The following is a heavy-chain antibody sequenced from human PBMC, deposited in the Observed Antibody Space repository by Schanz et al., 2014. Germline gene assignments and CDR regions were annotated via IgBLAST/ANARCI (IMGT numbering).Heavy chain of an antibody. V-gene: IGHV3-23*01. CDR1: GFSVSTNY. Sequence: EVQLLESGGGLVQPGGSLRLSCAVSGFSVSTNYMSWVRQAPGKGLEWVSGISDRGDGTNYGDSVRGRFTISRDNSRNTVYLQMNNVGVDDTATYYCVKTDAGWRFDYWGQGTLVIVSS. J-gene: IGHJ4*02. CDR2: ISDRGDGT. CDR3: VKTDAGWRFDY. D-gene: IGHD6-19*01.